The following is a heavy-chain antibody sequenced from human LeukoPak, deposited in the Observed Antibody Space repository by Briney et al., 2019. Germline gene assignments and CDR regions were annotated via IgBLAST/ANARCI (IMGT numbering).Heavy chain of an antibody. D-gene: IGHD1-7*01. CDR2: IYYSAST. CDR3: TKNYGTGDAFDI. Sequence: PSETLSLTCTVSGASISSGDYYWSWIRQPPGKGLEWIGYIYYSASTFYNPPLKSRVTISVDTSKNQFSLKLSSVTAADTAVYYCTKNYGTGDAFDIWGQGTMVTVSS. V-gene: IGHV4-30-4*01. J-gene: IGHJ3*02. CDR1: GASISSGDYY.